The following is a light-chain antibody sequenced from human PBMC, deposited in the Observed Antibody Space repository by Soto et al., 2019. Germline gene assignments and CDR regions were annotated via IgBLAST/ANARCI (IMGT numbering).Light chain of an antibody. CDR1: NSNIGSKY. CDR3: ASWDASVGGPA. J-gene: IGLJ7*01. CDR2: RNN. Sequence: QSVLTQPPSASGTPGQRVTISCSGSNSNIGSKYVYWYQQFPGTSPNLLIYRNNQPPSGVPDRFSGSKSGTSASLAISDLRSEDEADYYGASWDASVGGPAFGGGTQLTVL. V-gene: IGLV1-47*01.